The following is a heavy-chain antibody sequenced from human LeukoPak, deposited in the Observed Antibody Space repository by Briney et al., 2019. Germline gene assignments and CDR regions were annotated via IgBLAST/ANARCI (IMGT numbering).Heavy chain of an antibody. Sequence: ASVKVSCKASGYTFTSYGISWVRQAPGQGLEWMGWISAYNGNTNYAQKLQGRVTMTTDTSTSTAYMELRSLRSDDTAVYYCARALRNYDLGQFDYWGQGTLVTVSS. V-gene: IGHV1-18*01. CDR2: ISAYNGNT. D-gene: IGHD4-11*01. CDR3: ARALRNYDLGQFDY. CDR1: GYTFTSYG. J-gene: IGHJ4*02.